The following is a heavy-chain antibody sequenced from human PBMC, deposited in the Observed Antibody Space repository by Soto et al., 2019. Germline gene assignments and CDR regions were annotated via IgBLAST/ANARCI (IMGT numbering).Heavy chain of an antibody. CDR3: ARDSGWPILNFDN. D-gene: IGHD3-10*01. V-gene: IGHV3-33*02. CDR1: AFDFSIYG. J-gene: IGHJ4*02. CDR2: SSYDGRET. Sequence: PWGSLLLSCASSAFDFSIYGIHWVRQAPGKGLEWVAASSYDGRETFYADSAKGRFTVSKEMSKNTAFLQMNALRHEDTAVYFCARDSGWPILNFDNWGQGTTVTVSS.